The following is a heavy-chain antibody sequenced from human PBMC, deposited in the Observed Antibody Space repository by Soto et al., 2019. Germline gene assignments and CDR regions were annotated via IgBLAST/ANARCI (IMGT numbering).Heavy chain of an antibody. CDR2: ISYDGSNK. D-gene: IGHD2-21*02. Sequence: QVQLVESGGGVVQPGRSLRLSCAASGVTFSSYGMHWVRQAPGKGLEWVAVISYDGSNKYYADSVKGRFTISRDNSKNTLYLQMNSLRAEDTAVYYCAKKGGNLNWFDPWGQGTLVTVSS. J-gene: IGHJ5*02. CDR1: GVTFSSYG. CDR3: AKKGGNLNWFDP. V-gene: IGHV3-30*18.